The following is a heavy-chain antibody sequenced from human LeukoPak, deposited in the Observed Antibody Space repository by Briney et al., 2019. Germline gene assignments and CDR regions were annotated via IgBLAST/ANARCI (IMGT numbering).Heavy chain of an antibody. D-gene: IGHD2-2*01. CDR2: ISAYNYNT. J-gene: IGHJ4*02. V-gene: IGHV1-18*01. CDR3: ARDECTSTSCYCYY. CDR1: GYTFTSYG. Sequence: GASVKVSCKASGYTFTSYGITWVRQAPGQRLEWMGWISAYNYNTNYAQKLQDRVTMTTDTSTSTAYMELRSLRSDDTAVYYCARDECTSTSCYCYYWGQGTLVTVSS.